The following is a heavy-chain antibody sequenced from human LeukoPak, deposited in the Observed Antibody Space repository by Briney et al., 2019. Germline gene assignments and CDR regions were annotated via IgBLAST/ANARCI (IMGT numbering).Heavy chain of an antibody. Sequence: ASVKVSCKASGYTFTSYGISWVRQAPGQGLEWMGWITAYNDNTNYAQKLQGRVTMTTDTSTSTAYMELRSLRSDDTAVYYCARVIFDSSGYTGENWFDPWGQGTLVTVSS. CDR2: ITAYNDNT. J-gene: IGHJ5*02. CDR1: GYTFTSYG. D-gene: IGHD3-22*01. V-gene: IGHV1-18*01. CDR3: ARVIFDSSGYTGENWFDP.